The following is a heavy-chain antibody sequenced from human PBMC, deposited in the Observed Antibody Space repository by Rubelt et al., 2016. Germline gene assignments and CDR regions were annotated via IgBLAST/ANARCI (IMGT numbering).Heavy chain of an antibody. CDR3: ARWYYDCWRGTTNWFDP. CDR2: INHSGST. Sequence: QVQLQQWGAGLLKPSETLSLTCAVYGGSFSGYYWSWIRQPPGKGLEWIGEINHSGSTNYNPSLKSRVTISVDTSKNQFPLKLGCVTAAETAGYYCARWYYDCWRGTTNWFDPWGQGTLVTVSS. J-gene: IGHJ5*02. CDR1: GGSFSGYY. V-gene: IGHV4-34*01. D-gene: IGHD3-3*01.